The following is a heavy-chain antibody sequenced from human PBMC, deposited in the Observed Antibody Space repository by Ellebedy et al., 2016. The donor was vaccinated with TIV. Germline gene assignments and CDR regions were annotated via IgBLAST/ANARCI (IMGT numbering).Heavy chain of an antibody. CDR2: VTAYNRDT. V-gene: IGHV1-18*01. CDR3: ARGAMALS. J-gene: IGHJ5*02. Sequence: AASVKVSCKASGYSFTSHGITWVRQAPGPGLQWMGWVTAYNRDTYYAQNFQGRVTFTTDTSSSTAYLELRSLTSNDTGVYYCARGAMALSWGQGTLVTVSS. D-gene: IGHD5-24*01. CDR1: GYSFTSHG.